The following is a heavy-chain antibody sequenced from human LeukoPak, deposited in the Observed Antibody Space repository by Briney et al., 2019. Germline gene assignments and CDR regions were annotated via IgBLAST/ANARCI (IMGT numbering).Heavy chain of an antibody. J-gene: IGHJ4*02. D-gene: IGHD1-1*01. CDR1: GFTFSSYW. V-gene: IGHV3-74*01. CDR2: MNSDGSST. Sequence: PGGSLRLSCAASGFTFSSYWMHWVRQAPGKGLVWVSRMNSDGSSTTHADSVKGRFTISRDNAKNTLYLQMNSLRAEDTAVYYCARGGTSPIDSWGQGTLVTVSS. CDR3: ARGGTSPIDS.